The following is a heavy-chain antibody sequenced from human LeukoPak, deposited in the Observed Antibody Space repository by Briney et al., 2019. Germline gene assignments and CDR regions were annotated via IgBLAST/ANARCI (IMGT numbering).Heavy chain of an antibody. CDR3: ARLDGTTGFDY. D-gene: IGHD1-7*01. CDR1: GGSFSGYY. CDR2: INHSRST. V-gene: IGHV4-34*01. Sequence: SETLSLTCAVYGGSFSGYYWSWIRQPPGKGLGWIGEINHSRSTNYNPSLKSRVTISVDTSKNQFSLKLSSVTAADTAVYYCARLDGTTGFDYWGQGTLVTVSS. J-gene: IGHJ4*02.